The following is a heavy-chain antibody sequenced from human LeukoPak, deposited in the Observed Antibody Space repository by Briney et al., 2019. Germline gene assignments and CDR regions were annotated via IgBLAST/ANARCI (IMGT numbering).Heavy chain of an antibody. D-gene: IGHD3/OR15-3a*01. CDR3: ARSDYYFDY. CDR2: ISSSSSTI. CDR1: GFTFSSYS. J-gene: IGHJ4*02. V-gene: IGHV3-48*02. Sequence: GGSLRLSCAASGFTFSSYSMNWVRQAPGKGLEWVSYISSSSSTIYYADSVKGRFTISRDNAKNSLYLQMSSLRDEDTDVYYCARSDYYFDYWGQGTLVTVSS.